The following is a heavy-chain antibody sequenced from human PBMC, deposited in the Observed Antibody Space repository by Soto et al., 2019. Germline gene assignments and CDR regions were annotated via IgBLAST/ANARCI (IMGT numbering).Heavy chain of an antibody. J-gene: IGHJ6*02. CDR1: GGTISSYA. CDR3: ARGQFHHVSNYYYALDV. CDR2: FIPMFNRP. Sequence: QVQLVQSGAEVKKPGSSVKVSCKASGGTISSYAISWVRQAPGQGVEWMGGFIPMFNRPHSARKFQGRVTITADESTSTAYMDLSSLRSEDTAVYYCARGQFHHVSNYYYALDVWGQGTTVTVSS. V-gene: IGHV1-69*01.